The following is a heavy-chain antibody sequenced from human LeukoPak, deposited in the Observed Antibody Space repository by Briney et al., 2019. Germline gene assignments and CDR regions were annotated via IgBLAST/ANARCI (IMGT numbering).Heavy chain of an antibody. CDR3: ACYSIAVAGRFDY. J-gene: IGHJ4*02. CDR2: IYHSGST. D-gene: IGHD6-19*01. V-gene: IGHV4-38-2*02. CDR1: GGSISSYY. Sequence: PSESLSLTCTVSGGSISSYYWGWIRQPPGKGLEWIGSIYHSGSTYYNPSLKSRVTISVDTSKNQFSLKLSSVTAADTAVYYCACYSIAVAGRFDYWGQGTLVTVSS.